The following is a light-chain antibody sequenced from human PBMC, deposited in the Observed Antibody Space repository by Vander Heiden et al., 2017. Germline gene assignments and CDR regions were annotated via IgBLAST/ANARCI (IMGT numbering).Light chain of an antibody. CDR3: RQYKSYLT. V-gene: IGKV1-5*03. J-gene: IGKJ4*01. Sequence: DIQMTQSPSTLSASVGDRVTITCRASQSISTWLAWYQQKPGKAPKLIIYKASSLESGVPSRFSGSGSGTEFTLTISSLQPDDFATYYCRQYKSYLTF. CDR2: KAS. CDR1: QSISTW.